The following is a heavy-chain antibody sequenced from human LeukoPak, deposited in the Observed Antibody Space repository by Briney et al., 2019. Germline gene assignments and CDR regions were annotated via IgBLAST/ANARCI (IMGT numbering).Heavy chain of an antibody. V-gene: IGHV3-48*03. CDR3: AFFDSSGYYFDY. J-gene: IGHJ4*02. Sequence: PGGSLRLSCAASGFTFSSYEMNWVRQAPGKGLEWVSYISSSGSTIYYADSVKGRFTISRDNAKNSLYLQMNSLRAEDTAVYYCAFFDSSGYYFDYWGQGTLVTVSS. CDR1: GFTFSSYE. D-gene: IGHD3-22*01. CDR2: ISSSGSTI.